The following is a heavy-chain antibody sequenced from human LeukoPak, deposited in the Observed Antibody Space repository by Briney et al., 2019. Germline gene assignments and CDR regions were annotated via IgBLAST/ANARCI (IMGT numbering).Heavy chain of an antibody. CDR1: GGSIYSTTFY. V-gene: IGHV4-39*01. Sequence: SETLSLTCTVSGGSIYSTTFYWGWIRQPPGKGLEWIGSMYYDGSTHHNPSLKSRVTISVDTSNNQFPLKLTSVTAADTAVYFCARRSDSGSDDGEDYFDYWGQGTLVTVSS. CDR3: ARRSDSGSDDGEDYFDY. D-gene: IGHD2-15*01. J-gene: IGHJ4*02. CDR2: MYYDGST.